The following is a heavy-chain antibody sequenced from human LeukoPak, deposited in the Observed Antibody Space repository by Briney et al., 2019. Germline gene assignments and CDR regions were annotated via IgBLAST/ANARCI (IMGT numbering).Heavy chain of an antibody. CDR1: GFTFTNHW. V-gene: IGHV3-74*03. Sequence: GGSLRLSCTASGFTFTNHWMHWVRQAPGKGLVWVSRINYYGTTTMYADSVKGRFTNSRDNAKNTLYLQMNSLRAEDTAVYYCARDAAGLDYWGQGTLVTVSS. CDR2: INYYGTTT. CDR3: ARDAAGLDY. J-gene: IGHJ4*02. D-gene: IGHD2-15*01.